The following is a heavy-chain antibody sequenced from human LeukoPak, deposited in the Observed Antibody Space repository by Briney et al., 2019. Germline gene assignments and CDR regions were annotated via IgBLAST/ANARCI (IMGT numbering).Heavy chain of an antibody. CDR1: GVSISSYY. V-gene: IGHV4-59*01. Sequence: PSETLSLTCTVSGVSISSYYWSWIRQPPGKGLEWIGYIYYSGSTNYNPSLKSRVTISVDTSKNQFSLKLSSVTAADTAVYYCAAIVRPYNWFDPWGQGTLVTVSS. CDR2: IYYSGST. CDR3: AAIVRPYNWFDP. J-gene: IGHJ5*02. D-gene: IGHD1-26*01.